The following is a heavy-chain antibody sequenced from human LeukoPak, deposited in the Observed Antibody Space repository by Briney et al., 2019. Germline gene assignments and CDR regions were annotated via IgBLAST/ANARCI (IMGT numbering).Heavy chain of an antibody. J-gene: IGHJ4*02. CDR3: AILYSTNY. CDR1: GFTFSSYA. Sequence: PGGPLRLSCAASGFTFSSYAMTWVRQAPGKGLEWVSGISNSGGFTYYADSVKGRLTISRDNSKNTLYLQMNSLRAEDTALYYCAILYSTNYWGQGTLVTVSS. V-gene: IGHV3-23*01. CDR2: ISNSGGFT. D-gene: IGHD6-13*01.